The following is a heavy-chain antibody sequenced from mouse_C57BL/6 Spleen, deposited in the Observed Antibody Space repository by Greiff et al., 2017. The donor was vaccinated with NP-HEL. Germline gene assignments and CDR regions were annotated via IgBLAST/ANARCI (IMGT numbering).Heavy chain of an antibody. CDR1: GYTFTSYW. Sequence: QVQLQQPGAELVKPGASVKLSCKASGYTFTSYWMHWVKQRPGQGLEWIGMIHPNSGSTNYNEKFKSKATLTVDKSSSTAYMQLSSLASEDSAVYYCARGVGQGYFDVWGTGTTVTVSS. J-gene: IGHJ1*03. D-gene: IGHD3-3*01. CDR3: ARGVGQGYFDV. CDR2: IHPNSGST. V-gene: IGHV1-64*01.